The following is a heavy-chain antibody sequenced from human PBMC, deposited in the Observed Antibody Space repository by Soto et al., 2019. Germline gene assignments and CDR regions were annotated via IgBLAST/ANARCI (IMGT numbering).Heavy chain of an antibody. V-gene: IGHV1-3*01. Sequence: GASVKVSCKASGYTFTSYAMHWVRQAPGQRLEWMGWINAGNGNTKYSQKFQGRVTITRDTSASTAYMELSSLRSEDTAVYYCARGQGEYSSLTVVGAFDIWGQGTMVTVSS. J-gene: IGHJ3*02. CDR3: ARGQGEYSSLTVVGAFDI. CDR1: GYTFTSYA. D-gene: IGHD6-6*01. CDR2: INAGNGNT.